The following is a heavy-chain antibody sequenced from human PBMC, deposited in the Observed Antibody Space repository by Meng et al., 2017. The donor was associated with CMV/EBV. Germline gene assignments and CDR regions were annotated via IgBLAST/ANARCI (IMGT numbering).Heavy chain of an antibody. V-gene: IGHV3-7*01. Sequence: GGSLRLSCAASGFTFSSYWMSWVRQAPGKGLEWVANIKQDGSEKYYVDSMKGRFTISRDNAKNSLYLQMNSLRAEDTAVYYCARSRDYDFWSGYYRGYYYYGMDVWGQGTTVTVSS. J-gene: IGHJ6*02. CDR3: ARSRDYDFWSGYYRGYYYYGMDV. D-gene: IGHD3-3*01. CDR2: IKQDGSEK. CDR1: GFTFSSYW.